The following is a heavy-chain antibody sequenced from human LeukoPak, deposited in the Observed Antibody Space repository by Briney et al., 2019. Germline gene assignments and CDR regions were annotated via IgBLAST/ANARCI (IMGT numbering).Heavy chain of an antibody. Sequence: ASVKVSCKASGYTFTSYGISWVRQAPGQGLEWMGWISAYNGNTNYAQKLQGRVTMTTDTSTSTAYMELRSLRSDDTAVYYCARDKAYYYGSGSYYNERERFGVDYWGQGTLVTVSS. J-gene: IGHJ4*02. CDR2: ISAYNGNT. CDR1: GYTFTSYG. CDR3: ARDKAYYYGSGSYYNERERFGVDY. D-gene: IGHD3-10*01. V-gene: IGHV1-18*01.